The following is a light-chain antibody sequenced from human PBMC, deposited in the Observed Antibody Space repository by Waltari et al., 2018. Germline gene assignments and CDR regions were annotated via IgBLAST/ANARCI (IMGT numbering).Light chain of an antibody. V-gene: IGKV4-1*01. J-gene: IGKJ4*01. CDR1: QSVLYSSNNKNY. CDR2: WAS. CDR3: QQYYSTPQT. Sequence: SQSVLYSSNNKNYLAWYQQKPGQPPKLLIYWASTRESGVPDRFSGSGSGTDFTLTISSLQDEDVAVYYCQQYYSTPQTFGGGTKVEIK.